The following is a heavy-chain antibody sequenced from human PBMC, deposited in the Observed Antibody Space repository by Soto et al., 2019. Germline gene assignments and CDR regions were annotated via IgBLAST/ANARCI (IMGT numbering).Heavy chain of an antibody. J-gene: IGHJ4*02. CDR1: SASIISSKW. D-gene: IGHD3-9*01. CDR3: ATYYDILTGYTFDY. V-gene: IGHV4-4*02. Sequence: PSETLSLTCDVSSASIISSKWWTLVRQPPGKGLEWIGEIYHTGSTNYNPSLKSRVTLSVDKSKNQFSLKLSSVTAADTAIYYCATYYDILTGYTFDYWGPGTLVTVSS. CDR2: IYHTGST.